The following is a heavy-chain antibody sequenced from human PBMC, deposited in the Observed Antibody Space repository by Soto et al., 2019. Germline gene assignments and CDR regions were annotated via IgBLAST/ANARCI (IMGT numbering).Heavy chain of an antibody. Sequence: EVQVLESGGGLVQPGGSLRLSCVISRLTFSNYALNWVRQAPGKGLEWVSSISGSGDTAYYADSVKGRFTISRDNSKNTLYLQMNSLRDEDTALYYCAKADYSYRWAPGDYWGQGTLVTVSS. CDR3: AKADYSYRWAPGDY. D-gene: IGHD1-26*01. V-gene: IGHV3-23*01. J-gene: IGHJ4*02. CDR2: ISGSGDTA. CDR1: RLTFSNYA.